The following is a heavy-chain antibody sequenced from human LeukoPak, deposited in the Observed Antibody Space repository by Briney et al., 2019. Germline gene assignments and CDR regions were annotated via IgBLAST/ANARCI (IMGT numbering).Heavy chain of an antibody. V-gene: IGHV7-4-1*02. CDR3: ARVNDLCYESSGYDYEDY. D-gene: IGHD3-22*01. CDR1: GYTFTSYA. CDR2: INTNTGNP. Sequence: GASVKVSCKASGYTFTSYAMNWVRQAPGQGLEWMGWINTNTGNPTYAQGFTGRYVFSLDTSVSTTYLQINSLKAEDSAVYYCARVNDLCYESSGYDYEDYWGQGTLVTVSS. J-gene: IGHJ4*02.